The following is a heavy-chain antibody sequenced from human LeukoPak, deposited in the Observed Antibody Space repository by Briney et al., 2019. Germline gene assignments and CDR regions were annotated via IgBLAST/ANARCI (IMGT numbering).Heavy chain of an antibody. CDR2: IYPSDSDT. V-gene: IGHV5-51*01. CDR3: ARQDYDFWSGDYGMDV. J-gene: IGHJ6*02. CDR1: GYSFTSYW. Sequence: GESLKISCKGSGYSFTSYWIGWVRQMPGKGLEWMGIIYPSDSDTRYSPSFQGQVTISADKSISTAYLQWSSLKASDIAMYYCARQDYDFWSGDYGMDVWGQGTTVTVSS. D-gene: IGHD3-3*01.